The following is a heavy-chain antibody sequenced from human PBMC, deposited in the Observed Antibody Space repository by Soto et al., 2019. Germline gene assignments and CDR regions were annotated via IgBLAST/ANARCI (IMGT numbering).Heavy chain of an antibody. Sequence: GWSLRLACASSVFTFISYAMRWVRQAPGKGLEWVSGISGSGESTYYADSVKGRFTISRDNSKNTLSLQMNSLRGEDTAVYYCAKDGSPSITIFGVVPLYGMDVWGQGTTVTVSS. V-gene: IGHV3-23*01. J-gene: IGHJ6*02. CDR1: VFTFISYA. CDR2: ISGSGEST. CDR3: AKDGSPSITIFGVVPLYGMDV. D-gene: IGHD3-3*01.